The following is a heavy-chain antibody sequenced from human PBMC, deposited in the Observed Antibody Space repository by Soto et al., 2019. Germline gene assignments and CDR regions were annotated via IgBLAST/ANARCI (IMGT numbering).Heavy chain of an antibody. CDR3: ASGIQLWLRRIDNGYSG. CDR1: GDTFSTYA. V-gene: IGHV1-69*12. D-gene: IGHD5-18*01. J-gene: IGHJ4*02. CDR2: IIPMFGTE. Sequence: QVQLVQPGAEVKKPESSVNVSCKAPGDTFSTYASSWVRQAPGQGLEWMGGIIPMFGTENYAQRFQDRVTITADESTNTVYMELSSLRSEDTAVYFCASGIQLWLRRIDNGYSGWGQGTLVTVSS.